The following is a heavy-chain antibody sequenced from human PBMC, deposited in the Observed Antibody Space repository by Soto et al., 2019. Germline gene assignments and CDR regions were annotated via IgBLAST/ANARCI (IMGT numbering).Heavy chain of an antibody. J-gene: IGHJ6*02. V-gene: IGHV1-18*01. D-gene: IGHD5-18*01. CDR3: AREWVYSYGTRDYYGMDV. Sequence: QVQLVQSGAEVKKPGASVKVSCKASGYTFTSYGISWVRQAPGQGLEWMGWISAYNGNTNYAQKLQGRVTMTTDTSTSTAYMGLRSLRSDDTAVYYCAREWVYSYGTRDYYGMDVWGQGTTVTVSS. CDR1: GYTFTSYG. CDR2: ISAYNGNT.